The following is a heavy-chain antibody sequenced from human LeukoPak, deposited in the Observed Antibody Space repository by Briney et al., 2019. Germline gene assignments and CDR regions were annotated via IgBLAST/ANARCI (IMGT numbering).Heavy chain of an antibody. CDR1: GFTFSSYG. J-gene: IGHJ4*02. CDR2: IWYDGSNM. V-gene: IGHV3-33*01. CDR3: AREGRSSSPMDY. Sequence: GGSLRLSCPASGFTFSSYGMHWVRQAPGKGLEWVAMIWYDGSNMYYADSVKGRFTISRDNSKNTVFLQMNSLKASDTAMYYCAREGRSSSPMDYWGQGTLVTVSS. D-gene: IGHD6-6*01.